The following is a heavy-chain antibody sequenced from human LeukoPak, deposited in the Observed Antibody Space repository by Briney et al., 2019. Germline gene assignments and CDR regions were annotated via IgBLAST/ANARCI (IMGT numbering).Heavy chain of an antibody. CDR1: GFTFSSYA. CDR3: ASSYYGSGSLYEAYFDY. Sequence: PGGSLRLSCAASGFTFSSYAMHWVPQAPGKGLEWVAVISYDGSNKYYADSVKGRFTISRDNSKNTLYLQMNSLRAEDTAVYYCASSYYGSGSLYEAYFDYWGQGTLVTVSS. D-gene: IGHD3-10*01. V-gene: IGHV3-30-3*01. J-gene: IGHJ4*02. CDR2: ISYDGSNK.